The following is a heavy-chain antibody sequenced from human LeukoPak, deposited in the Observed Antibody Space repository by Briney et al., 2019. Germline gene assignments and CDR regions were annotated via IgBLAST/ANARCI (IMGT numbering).Heavy chain of an antibody. CDR1: GYTFSNYG. V-gene: IGHV1-18*01. CDR2: ISAYNGNT. Sequence: ASVKVSCKASGYTFSNYGINWVRQAPGQGLEWMGWISAYNGNTNYAQKLQGRVTMTTDTSTRTTYMELRSLRPDDTAVYYCARGGYCSSTTCLFGDNWFDPWGQGTLVTVSS. D-gene: IGHD2-2*01. J-gene: IGHJ5*02. CDR3: ARGGYCSSTTCLFGDNWFDP.